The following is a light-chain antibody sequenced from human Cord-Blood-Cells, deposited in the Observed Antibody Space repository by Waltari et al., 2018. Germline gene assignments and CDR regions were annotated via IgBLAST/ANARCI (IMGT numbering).Light chain of an antibody. V-gene: IGKV1-8*01. CDR2: AAS. CDR3: QQYYSYPLT. Sequence: AIRMTQSPSSPSASTGDGVTITCRASQGISSYLAWYKQKPGKAPKLLIYAASTLQSGVPSRFSGSGSGTDFTLTISCLQSEDFATYYCQQYYSYPLTFGGGTKVEIK. CDR1: QGISSY. J-gene: IGKJ4*01.